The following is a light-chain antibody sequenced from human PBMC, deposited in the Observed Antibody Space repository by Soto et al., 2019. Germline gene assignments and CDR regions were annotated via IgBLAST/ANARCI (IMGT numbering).Light chain of an antibody. V-gene: IGLV2-14*01. J-gene: IGLJ1*01. Sequence: QSVLTQPASVSGSPGQSITISCTGTSSDLANYDFVSWYQQVPGTAPKAMIYEVSSRPSGVYNRFAGSKSGNTSSLTISGLHAEEEASYSGTSYTASTSYVLGTGTKVT. CDR3: TSYTASTSYV. CDR1: SSDLANYDF. CDR2: EVS.